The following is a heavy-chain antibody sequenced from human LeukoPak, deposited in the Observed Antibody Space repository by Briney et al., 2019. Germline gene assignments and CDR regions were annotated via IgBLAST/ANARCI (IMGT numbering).Heavy chain of an antibody. Sequence: SETLSLTCTVSGGSISSGSHYWGWIRQPPGKGLEWIGSFDYRGRTYYSPSLKSRVTISVDTSKNQFSLKLTSVTAADTAVYYCARHYAFDIWGRGTMVTVSS. CDR2: FDYRGRT. J-gene: IGHJ3*02. CDR1: GGSISSGSHY. V-gene: IGHV4-39*01. CDR3: ARHYAFDI.